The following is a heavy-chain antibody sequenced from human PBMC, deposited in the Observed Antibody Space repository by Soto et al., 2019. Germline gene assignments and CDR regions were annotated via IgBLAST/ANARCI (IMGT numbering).Heavy chain of an antibody. CDR2: ISGSGGKT. Sequence: PGGSLRLSCAASGVTFSNFAMNWVRQAPGKGLEWVSGISGSGGKTYYADSVKGRFTISRDNSKNTLYLQMNSLRGEDTAVYYCVKDNYDDLWGIYQGGIYWGQGTLVTVSS. J-gene: IGHJ4*02. CDR1: GVTFSNFA. D-gene: IGHD3-16*01. CDR3: VKDNYDDLWGIYQGGIY. V-gene: IGHV3-23*01.